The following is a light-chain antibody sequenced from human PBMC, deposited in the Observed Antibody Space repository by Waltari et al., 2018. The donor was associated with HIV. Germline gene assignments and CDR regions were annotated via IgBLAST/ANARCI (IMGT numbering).Light chain of an antibody. J-gene: IGKJ3*01. CDR3: QQLSSFPRT. CDR1: QAVATQ. CDR2: DAS. Sequence: DIQMTQSPSSLSASVGDSVSITCRASQAVATQVIWFQQKPGKAPKLLIYDASRLPSGVPSRFSGSGSGTDFTLSINDVQPDDFASYFCQQLSSFPRTFGPGTRVDVK. V-gene: IGKV1-39*01.